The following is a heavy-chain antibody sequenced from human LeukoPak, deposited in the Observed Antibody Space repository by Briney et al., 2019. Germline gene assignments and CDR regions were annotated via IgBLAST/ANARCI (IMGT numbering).Heavy chain of an antibody. D-gene: IGHD2-15*01. Sequence: WVKVSCKASGGSFSSYAISWVRQAPGHGLEWMGGIFAIFGPAKYAQKFQGRVTTTTDASARTAYMEPSSERSEGTVVYYCASWEKYSSGGSCTDYWGQGTLVTVSS. V-gene: IGHV1-69*05. J-gene: IGHJ4*02. CDR2: IFAIFGPA. CDR3: ASWEKYSSGGSCTDY. CDR1: GGSFSSYA.